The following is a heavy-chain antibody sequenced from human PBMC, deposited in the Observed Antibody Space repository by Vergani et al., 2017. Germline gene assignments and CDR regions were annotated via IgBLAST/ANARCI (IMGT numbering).Heavy chain of an antibody. V-gene: IGHV3-48*01. CDR2: ISSSSSTI. CDR3: ARDQRITMVRGVIIRNDY. J-gene: IGHJ4*02. Sequence: EVQLVESGGGLVQPGGSLRLSCAASGFTFSSYSMNWVRQAPGKGLEWVSYISSSSSTIYYADSVKGRFTISRDNAKNSLYLQMNSLRAEDTAVYYCARDQRITMVRGVIIRNDYWRQGTLVTVSS. D-gene: IGHD3-10*01. CDR1: GFTFSSYS.